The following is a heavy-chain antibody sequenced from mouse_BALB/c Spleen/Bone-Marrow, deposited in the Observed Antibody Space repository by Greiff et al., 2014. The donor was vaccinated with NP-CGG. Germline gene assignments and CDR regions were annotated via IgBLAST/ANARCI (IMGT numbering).Heavy chain of an antibody. J-gene: IGHJ3*01. CDR2: IYPGDGDT. V-gene: IGHV1-87*01. CDR1: GYTFTAYW. D-gene: IGHD3-3*01. CDR3: ARSGDVGFAY. Sequence: QVQLQQSGAELARPGASVKLSCKASGYTFTAYWMQWVKQRPGQGLEWIGAIYPGDGDTRYTQKFKDKATLTAEKSSSTAYMQLSSLASEDSAVYYCARSGDVGFAYWGQGTLVTVSA.